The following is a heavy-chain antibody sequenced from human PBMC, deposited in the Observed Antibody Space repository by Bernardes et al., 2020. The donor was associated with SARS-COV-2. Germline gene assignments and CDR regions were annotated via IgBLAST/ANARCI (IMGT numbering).Heavy chain of an antibody. V-gene: IGHV4-39*01. CDR3: ASSLYDRWSGYYLYYFDY. CDR2: VYHSGTT. Sequence: SETLSLTCTVSGGSISTSNYYWGWIRQPPGKGMEWIGSVYHSGTTSYNPSLKSRVTVSVDTSKNQFSLKLTSVTAADTAVYYCASSLYDRWSGYYLYYFDYWGQGTLVTVSS. CDR1: GGSISTSNYY. D-gene: IGHD3-3*01. J-gene: IGHJ4*01.